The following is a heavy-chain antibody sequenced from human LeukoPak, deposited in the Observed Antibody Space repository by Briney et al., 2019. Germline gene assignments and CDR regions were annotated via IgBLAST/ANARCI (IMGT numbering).Heavy chain of an antibody. Sequence: SSVKVSCKASGGTFGSYTISWVRQAPGQGLEWMGRIIPILGIANYAQKFQGRVTITADKSTSTAYMELSSLRSEDTAVYYCARGPDYGDYRDGAFDIWGQGTMVTVSS. J-gene: IGHJ3*02. CDR1: GGTFGSYT. CDR3: ARGPDYGDYRDGAFDI. V-gene: IGHV1-69*02. CDR2: IIPILGIA. D-gene: IGHD4-17*01.